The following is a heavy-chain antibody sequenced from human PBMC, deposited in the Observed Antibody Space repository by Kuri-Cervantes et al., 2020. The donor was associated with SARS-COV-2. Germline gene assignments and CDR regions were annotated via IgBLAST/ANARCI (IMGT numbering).Heavy chain of an antibody. Sequence: GGSLRLSCKGSGYSFTSYWIGWVRQMPGKGLEWMGIIYPHDSDRRYSPSFQGQVTISADKSISTAYLQWSSLKASDTAMYYCAGLRVYDYVWGSNRYSAHYYNALDVWGQGTTVTVSS. J-gene: IGHJ6*02. CDR2: IYPHDSDR. CDR1: GYSFTSYW. CDR3: AGLRVYDYVWGSNRYSAHYYNALDV. D-gene: IGHD3-16*02. V-gene: IGHV5-51*01.